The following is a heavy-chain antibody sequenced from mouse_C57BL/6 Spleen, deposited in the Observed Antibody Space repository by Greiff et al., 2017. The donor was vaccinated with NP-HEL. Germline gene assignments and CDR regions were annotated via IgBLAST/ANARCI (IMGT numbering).Heavy chain of an antibody. CDR2: IDPSDSYT. V-gene: IGHV1-50*01. Sequence: VQLQQSGAELVKPGASVKLSCKASGYTFTSYWMQWVKQRPGQGLEWIGEIDPSDSYTNYNQKFKGKATLTVDTSSSTAYMQLSSLTSEDSAVYYCARSGYYGSSYRWYFDVWGTGTTVTVSS. CDR3: ARSGYYGSSYRWYFDV. J-gene: IGHJ1*03. CDR1: GYTFTSYW. D-gene: IGHD1-1*01.